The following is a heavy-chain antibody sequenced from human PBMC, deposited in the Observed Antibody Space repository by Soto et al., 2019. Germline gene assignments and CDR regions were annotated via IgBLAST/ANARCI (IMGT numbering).Heavy chain of an antibody. J-gene: IGHJ3*02. CDR3: ARDRIIYGSGSYTDAFDI. D-gene: IGHD3-10*01. CDR1: GFTFSSYS. CDR2: ISSSSSTI. V-gene: IGHV3-48*02. Sequence: GGSLRLSCAASGFTFSSYSMNWVRQAPGKGLEWVSYISSSSSTIYSADSVRGRFTISRDTAKNSLYLQMNSLRDEDTAVYYCARDRIIYGSGSYTDAFDIWGQGTMVTVSS.